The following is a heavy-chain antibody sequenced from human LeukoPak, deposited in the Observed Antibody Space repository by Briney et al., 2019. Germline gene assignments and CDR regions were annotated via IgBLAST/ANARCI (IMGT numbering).Heavy chain of an antibody. V-gene: IGHV3-23*01. Sequence: GGSLRLSCAASGFTFSSYAMTWVRQAPGKELEWVSVISGSGGTTYYADSVKGRFTISRDNSKNTLYLQMNSLRAEDTAVYYCAKTEGRGTTVAQRPNDYWGQGTLVTVSS. CDR2: ISGSGGTT. J-gene: IGHJ4*02. D-gene: IGHD4-23*01. CDR1: GFTFSSYA. CDR3: AKTEGRGTTVAQRPNDY.